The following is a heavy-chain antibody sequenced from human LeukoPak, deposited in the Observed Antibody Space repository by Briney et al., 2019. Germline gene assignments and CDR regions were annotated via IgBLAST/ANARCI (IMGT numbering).Heavy chain of an antibody. Sequence: GASVKVSCKASGYTFTGYYMHWVRQAPGQGLEWMGWINPNSGGINYAQKFQGRVTMTRDTSISTAYMELSRLRSDDTAVYYCARGLLWFGNLDYWGQGTLVTASS. V-gene: IGHV1-2*02. CDR3: ARGLLWFGNLDY. J-gene: IGHJ4*02. CDR1: GYTFTGYY. D-gene: IGHD3-10*01. CDR2: INPNSGGI.